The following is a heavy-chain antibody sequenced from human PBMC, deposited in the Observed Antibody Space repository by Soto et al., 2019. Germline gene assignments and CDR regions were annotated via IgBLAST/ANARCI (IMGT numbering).Heavy chain of an antibody. CDR2: IKQDGSET. CDR1: GFNFSNDW. D-gene: IGHD2-8*02. V-gene: IGHV3-7*01. CDR3: ARALVNGGDY. Sequence: ELQVVESGGGLVQPGGSLRLSCAASGFNFSNDWMTWVRQAPGKGLEWVANIKQDGSETHYVDSVKGSFTISRDNAKNSLYLQMTSLRAEETAVYYCARALVNGGDYWGQGTLFTVSS. J-gene: IGHJ4*02.